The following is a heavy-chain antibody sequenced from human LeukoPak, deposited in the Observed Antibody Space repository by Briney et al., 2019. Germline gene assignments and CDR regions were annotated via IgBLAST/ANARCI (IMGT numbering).Heavy chain of an antibody. V-gene: IGHV4-59*01. CDR2: MYYSGST. J-gene: IGHJ4*02. Sequence: SETLSLTCTVSGGAISGYYWNWIRQPPGKGLEWIGYMYYSGSTNYNPSLKSRATISVDTSKNQFSLKLTSVTAADTAVYYCASLYYGSGSFDYWGQGTLVTVSS. CDR1: GGAISGYY. CDR3: ASLYYGSGSFDY. D-gene: IGHD3-10*01.